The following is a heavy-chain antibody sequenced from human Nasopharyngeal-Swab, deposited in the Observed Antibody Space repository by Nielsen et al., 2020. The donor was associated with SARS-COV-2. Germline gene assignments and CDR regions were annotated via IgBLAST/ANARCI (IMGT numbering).Heavy chain of an antibody. CDR1: GFTFSSYA. CDR2: ISGSGGST. V-gene: IGHV3-23*01. CDR3: ARVGIVVVPAAAWDFDY. Sequence: GESLKISCAASGFTFSSYAMSWVRQAPGKGLEWVSAISGSGGSTYYADSVKGRFTISRDNSKNTLYLQMNSLRAEDTAVYYCARVGIVVVPAAAWDFDYWGQGTLVTVSS. J-gene: IGHJ4*02. D-gene: IGHD2-2*03.